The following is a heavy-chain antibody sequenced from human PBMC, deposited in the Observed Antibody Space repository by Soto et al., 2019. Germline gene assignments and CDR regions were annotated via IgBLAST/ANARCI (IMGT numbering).Heavy chain of an antibody. Sequence: SETLSLTCTVSGGSISSYYWSWIRQPPGKGLEAIGYIYYSGSTNDNPSLKSRVTISVDMSKNQFSLKLSSVTAADTAVYYCARAGLYSSGWYWFDPWGQGTLVTVSS. CDR2: IYYSGST. CDR1: GGSISSYY. D-gene: IGHD6-19*01. V-gene: IGHV4-59*01. CDR3: ARAGLYSSGWYWFDP. J-gene: IGHJ5*02.